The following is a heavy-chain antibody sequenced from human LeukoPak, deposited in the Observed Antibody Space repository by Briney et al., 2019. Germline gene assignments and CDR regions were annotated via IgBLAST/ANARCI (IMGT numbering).Heavy chain of an antibody. CDR3: DP. Sequence: GGSLRLSCATSGVTFSTFWMHWVRQTPGKGLLWVSHISSTTYADSVKGRFTISRDNVKTTLFLQMNSLRAEDTASTRLDPWGQGALVTVSS. CDR2: ISST. J-gene: IGHJ5*02. CDR1: GVTFSTFW. D-gene: IGHD2-2*01. V-gene: IGHV3-74*03.